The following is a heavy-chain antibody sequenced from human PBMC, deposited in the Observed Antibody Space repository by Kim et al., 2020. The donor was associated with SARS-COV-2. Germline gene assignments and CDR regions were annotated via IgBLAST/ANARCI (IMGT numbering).Heavy chain of an antibody. D-gene: IGHD1-26*01. J-gene: IGHJ4*02. CDR2: INPNSGGT. V-gene: IGHV1-2*02. CDR3: ARDPGEWEPSSFDY. CDR1: GYTFTGYY. Sequence: ASVKVSCKASGYTFTGYYMHWVRQAPGQGLEWMGWINPNSGGTNYAQKFQGRVTMTRDTSISTAYMELSRLRSDDTAVYYCARDPGEWEPSSFDYWGQGTLVTVSS.